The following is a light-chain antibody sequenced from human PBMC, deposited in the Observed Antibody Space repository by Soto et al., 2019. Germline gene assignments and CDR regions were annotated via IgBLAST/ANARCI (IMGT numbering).Light chain of an antibody. J-gene: IGKJ4*01. CDR1: RGIGDT. V-gene: IGKV3-15*01. CDR3: QHYVNWALT. CDR2: DTS. Sequence: EIGMPQSPATLFVSPGEGPTLSCRASRGIGDTFAWYKQKPGQIPRLLIYDTSIRATGVPARFSGSRSGAEFTRTISSLQSEDFAVYYCQHYVNWALTFGGGTKVESK.